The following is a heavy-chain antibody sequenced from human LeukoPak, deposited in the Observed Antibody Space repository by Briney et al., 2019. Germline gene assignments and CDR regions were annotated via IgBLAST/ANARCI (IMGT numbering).Heavy chain of an antibody. D-gene: IGHD4-17*01. V-gene: IGHV3-30*02. CDR1: GFTFSTYS. J-gene: IGHJ1*01. Sequence: PGGSLRLSCAASGFTFSTYSMHWVRQAPGKGLEWVSFTPYDGSNRYEADSTRFYADSVRGRFTISRDNSKNTLSLQMNSLRDEDTAVYYCAKGVSSYGDYGDVGHWGQGTLVTVSS. CDR3: AKGVSSYGDYGDVGH. CDR2: TPYDGSNR.